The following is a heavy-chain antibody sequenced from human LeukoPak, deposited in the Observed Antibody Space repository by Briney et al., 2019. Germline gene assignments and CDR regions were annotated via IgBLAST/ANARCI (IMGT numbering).Heavy chain of an antibody. J-gene: IGHJ4*02. Sequence: ASVKVSCKASGYTFTNYYMHWVRQAPGQGLEWMGTINPSGGSTTYAQKFQGRVTMTRDTSTTIVYMELSSLRSEDTAVYYCARQHIVVENFDYWGQGTLVTVSS. CDR1: GYTFTNYY. V-gene: IGHV1-46*01. D-gene: IGHD2-21*01. CDR2: INPSGGST. CDR3: ARQHIVVENFDY.